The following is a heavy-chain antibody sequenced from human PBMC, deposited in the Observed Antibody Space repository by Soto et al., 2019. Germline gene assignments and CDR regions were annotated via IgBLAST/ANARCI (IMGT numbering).Heavy chain of an antibody. CDR2: ISYDGSNK. Sequence: QVQLVESGGGVVQPGRSLRLSCAASGFTFSSYGTHWVRQAPGKGLEWVAVISYDGSNKYYADSVKGRFTISRDNSKNTLYLQMNSLRAEDTAVYYCAKPYADYGDYARVDYWGQGTLVTVSS. D-gene: IGHD4-17*01. V-gene: IGHV3-30*18. J-gene: IGHJ4*02. CDR1: GFTFSSYG. CDR3: AKPYADYGDYARVDY.